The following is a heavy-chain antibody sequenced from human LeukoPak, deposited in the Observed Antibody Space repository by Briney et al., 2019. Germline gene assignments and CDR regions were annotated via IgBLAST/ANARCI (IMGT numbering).Heavy chain of an antibody. V-gene: IGHV3-48*04. CDR2: ISDSGGST. J-gene: IGHJ6*02. CDR1: GFTFSSYS. D-gene: IGHD3-9*01. Sequence: GGSLRLSCAASGFTFSSYSMNWVRQAPGKGLEWVSGISDSGGSTYYADSVKGRFTISRDNAKNSLYLQMNSLRAEDTAVYYCTTSPLRYFESATGGQGTTVTVSS. CDR3: TTSPLRYFESAT.